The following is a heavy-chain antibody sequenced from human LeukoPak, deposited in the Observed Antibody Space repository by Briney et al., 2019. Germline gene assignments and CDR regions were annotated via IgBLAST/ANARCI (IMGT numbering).Heavy chain of an antibody. J-gene: IGHJ6*02. CDR2: ISGSGGST. Sequence: GGSLRLSCAATGFTFSSYAMSRVRQAPGKGLEWVSAISGSGGSTYYADSVKGRFTISRDNSKNTLYLQMNSLRAEDTAVYYCASSRDYGDYVGFDYYGMDVWGQGTTVTVSS. CDR3: ASSRDYGDYVGFDYYGMDV. CDR1: GFTFSSYA. V-gene: IGHV3-23*01. D-gene: IGHD4-17*01.